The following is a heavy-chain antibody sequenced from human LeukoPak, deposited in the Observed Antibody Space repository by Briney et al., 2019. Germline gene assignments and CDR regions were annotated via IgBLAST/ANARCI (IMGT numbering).Heavy chain of an antibody. V-gene: IGHV3-23*01. J-gene: IGHJ4*02. CDR3: AKQTGEYVNFDH. Sequence: GGSLRLSCAASGFTFGSYAMSWVRQAPGKGLEWVSAISGIGGSTYYADSVKGRFTISRDNSKNTLDLQMNSLRAEDTAVCYCAKQTGEYVNFDHWGQGTLVTVSS. CDR1: GFTFGSYA. CDR2: ISGIGGST. D-gene: IGHD7-27*01.